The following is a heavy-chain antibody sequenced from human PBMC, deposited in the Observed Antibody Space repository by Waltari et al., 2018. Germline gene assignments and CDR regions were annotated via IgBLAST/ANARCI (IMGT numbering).Heavy chain of an antibody. CDR2: IYYSGST. V-gene: IGHV4-39*01. CDR3: ARIVADDSSGYYFDY. Sequence: QLQLQESGPGLVKPSETLSLTCTVSGGSISSSSYYWGWIRQPPGKGLEWIGSIYYSGSTYYNPSLTSRVTISVDTSKNQFSLKLSSVTAADTAVYYCARIVADDSSGYYFDYWGQGTLVTVSS. D-gene: IGHD3-22*01. CDR1: GGSISSSSYY. J-gene: IGHJ4*02.